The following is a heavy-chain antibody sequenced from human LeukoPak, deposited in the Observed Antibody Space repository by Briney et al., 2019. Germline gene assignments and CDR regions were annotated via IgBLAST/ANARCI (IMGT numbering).Heavy chain of an antibody. CDR3: ARGTTDAY. D-gene: IGHD1-1*01. Sequence: ASVKVSCEASGYTFTSYYIDCGRQTPGQGLEWMGVINPSGGSTRYAQKFQSRVTMTGDPSTRTVYMELSSLTSDDTAVYYCARGTTDAYWGQGTPVTVSS. V-gene: IGHV1-46*01. CDR2: INPSGGST. J-gene: IGHJ4*02. CDR1: GYTFTSYY.